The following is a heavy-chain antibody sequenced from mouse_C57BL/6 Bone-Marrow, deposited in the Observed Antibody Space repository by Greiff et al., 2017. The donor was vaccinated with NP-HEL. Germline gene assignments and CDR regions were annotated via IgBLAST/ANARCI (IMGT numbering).Heavy chain of an antibody. CDR3: ATMITTAHYYAMDY. J-gene: IGHJ4*01. CDR1: GYTFTSYW. Sequence: VQLQQPGAELVKPGASVKMSCKASGYTFTSYWITWVKQRPGQGLEWIGDIYPGSGSTNYNEKFKSKATLTVDKSSSTAYMQLSSLTSEDSAVYYCATMITTAHYYAMDYWGQGTSVTVSS. V-gene: IGHV1-55*01. CDR2: IYPGSGST. D-gene: IGHD2-4*01.